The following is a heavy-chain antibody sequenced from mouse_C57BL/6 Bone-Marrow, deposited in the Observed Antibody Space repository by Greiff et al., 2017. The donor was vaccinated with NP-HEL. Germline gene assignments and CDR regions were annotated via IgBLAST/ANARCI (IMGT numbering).Heavy chain of an antibody. V-gene: IGHV1-42*01. CDR3: ASGYDKGAWFAY. J-gene: IGHJ3*01. D-gene: IGHD2-2*01. CDR1: GYSFTGYY. Sequence: EVHLVESGPELVKPGASVKISCKASGYSFTGYYMNWVKQSPEKSLEWIGEINPSTGGTTYNQKFKAKATLTVDKSSSTAYMQLKSLTSEDSAVYYCASGYDKGAWFAYWGQGTLVTVSA. CDR2: INPSTGGT.